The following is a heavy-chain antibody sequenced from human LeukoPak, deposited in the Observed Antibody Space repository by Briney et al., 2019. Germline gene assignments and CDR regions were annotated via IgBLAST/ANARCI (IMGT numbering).Heavy chain of an antibody. CDR1: GESFSGDY. V-gene: IGHV4-34*01. CDR2: INHSGSS. Sequence: SETLSLTCGVYGESFSGDYWSWIRQPPGKGLEWIGQINHSGSSNYNPSLKSRVNISVDTSKNQFSLKLSSVTAADTAVYYCARVNYGGNGDLDYWGQGTLVTVSS. CDR3: ARVNYGGNGDLDY. D-gene: IGHD4-23*01. J-gene: IGHJ4*02.